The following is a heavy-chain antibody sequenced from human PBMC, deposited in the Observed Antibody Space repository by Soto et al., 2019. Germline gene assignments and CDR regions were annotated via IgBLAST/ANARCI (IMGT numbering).Heavy chain of an antibody. V-gene: IGHV3-30*18. D-gene: IGHD2-15*01. CDR1: DFTFSDYV. CDR2: ISYDGNYK. Sequence: QVQLVESGGGVVQPGRSLRLSCVVSDFTFSDYVMHWVRQVPGKGLEWVARISYDGNYKYYADPVKGRFTISRDTSKNTLSMQMNSLKAEDTDVYYCAKDRGRYCSGGSCHLFDDWGQGTLVTVSS. J-gene: IGHJ4*02. CDR3: AKDRGRYCSGGSCHLFDD.